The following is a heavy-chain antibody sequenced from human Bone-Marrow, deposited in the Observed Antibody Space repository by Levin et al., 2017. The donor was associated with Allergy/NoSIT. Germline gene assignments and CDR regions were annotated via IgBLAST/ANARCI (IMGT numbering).Heavy chain of an antibody. CDR1: GDSISSGGYH. CDR2: IYYSGST. V-gene: IGHV4-31*03. D-gene: IGHD5-24*01. Sequence: SQTLSLTCTVSGDSISSGGYHWSWIRQHAGQGLEWIGYIYYSGSTYYNPSLKSRAMISLDTSKNQFSLKVTSATAADAAVYYCAREDGSTFDSWGQGTLVTVSS. J-gene: IGHJ4*02. CDR3: AREDGSTFDS.